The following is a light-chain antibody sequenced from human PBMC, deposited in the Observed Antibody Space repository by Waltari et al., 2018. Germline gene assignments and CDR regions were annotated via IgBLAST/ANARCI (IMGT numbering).Light chain of an antibody. CDR3: MQALQTPT. Sequence: EIVMTQSPVSLPVTPGEPASISCRSSQSLLHSNGYTYLDWYLQKPGQSPQLLSYLGSSRASGVPDRFSCSGSGTDFTLRISRVEAEDVGLYYCMQALQTPTFGPGTKVEIK. CDR1: QSLLHSNGYTY. CDR2: LGS. V-gene: IGKV2-28*01. J-gene: IGKJ3*01.